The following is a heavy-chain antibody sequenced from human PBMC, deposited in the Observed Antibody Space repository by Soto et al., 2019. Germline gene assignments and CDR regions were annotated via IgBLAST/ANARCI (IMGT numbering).Heavy chain of an antibody. CDR3: AKDRLAGGFDY. CDR1: GFTFSGYW. Sequence: GGSLRLSCAASGFTFSGYWMHWVRQAPGKGLVWVSRINMDGTTTNYADSVRGRFTISRDNAKNTVYLQMNSLRADDTAVYYCAKDRLAGGFDYWGQGTLVTVSS. CDR2: INMDGTTT. D-gene: IGHD3-16*01. V-gene: IGHV3-74*01. J-gene: IGHJ4*02.